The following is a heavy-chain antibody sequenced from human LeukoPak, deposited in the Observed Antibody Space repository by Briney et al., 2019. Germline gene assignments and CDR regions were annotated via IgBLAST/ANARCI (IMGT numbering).Heavy chain of an antibody. CDR3: ARDPEGLDAFEI. D-gene: IGHD1-14*01. V-gene: IGHV4-4*07. CDR1: GGSISGYY. Sequence: KPSETLSLTCTVSGGSISGYYWSWIRQPAGKGLEWIGRIYSGNSNYNLSPKSRVTMSVDTSKNQLSLKLSSVTAADTAVYYCARDPEGLDAFEIWGQGTMVTVSS. CDR2: IYSGNS. J-gene: IGHJ3*02.